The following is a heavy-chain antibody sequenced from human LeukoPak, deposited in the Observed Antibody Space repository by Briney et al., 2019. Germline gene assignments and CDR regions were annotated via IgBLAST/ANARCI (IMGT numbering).Heavy chain of an antibody. D-gene: IGHD3-10*01. V-gene: IGHV3-30*18. CDR1: GFTFSSYG. CDR3: AKNSAGPQLLWFGESTSYNWFDP. CDR2: ISYDGSNK. J-gene: IGHJ5*02. Sequence: PGGSLRLSCAASGFTFSSYGMHWVRQAPGKGLEWVAVISYDGSNKYYADSVKGRFTISRDNSKNTLYLQMNSLRAEDTAVYYCAKNSAGPQLLWFGESTSYNWFDPWGQGTLVTVSS.